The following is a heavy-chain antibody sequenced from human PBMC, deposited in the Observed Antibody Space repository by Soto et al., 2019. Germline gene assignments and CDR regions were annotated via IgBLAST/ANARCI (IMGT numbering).Heavy chain of an antibody. D-gene: IGHD3-3*01. CDR3: ARVAIFGVVDYYYMDV. Sequence: GSLRLSCAASGFTVSSNYMSWVRQAPGKGLEWVSVIYSGGSTYYADSVKGRFTISRHNSKNTLYLQMNSLRAENTAVYYCARVAIFGVVDYYYMDVWGKGTTVTVSS. CDR2: IYSGGST. CDR1: GFTVSSNY. J-gene: IGHJ6*03. V-gene: IGHV3-53*04.